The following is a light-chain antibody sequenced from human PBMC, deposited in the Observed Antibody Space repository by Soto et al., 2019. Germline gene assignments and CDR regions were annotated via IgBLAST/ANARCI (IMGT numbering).Light chain of an antibody. V-gene: IGKV1-27*01. Sequence: DIQMTQSPSSLSASVGDRVTITCRASQGINSFLAWYQQKPGKVPKLLIYAASSLQSGVPSRFRGSRSGTDFTLTISSLQPEDVATYYCQNYNSAPRTFGQGTKVEIK. CDR3: QNYNSAPRT. CDR2: AAS. J-gene: IGKJ1*01. CDR1: QGINSF.